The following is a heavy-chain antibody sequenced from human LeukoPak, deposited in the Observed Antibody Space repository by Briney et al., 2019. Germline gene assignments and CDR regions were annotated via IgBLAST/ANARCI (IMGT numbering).Heavy chain of an antibody. D-gene: IGHD4/OR15-4a*01. CDR2: ISGDGISP. CDR1: GFTFNNHA. CDR3: ARDPGAFPYFFDY. V-gene: IGHV3-23*01. Sequence: GGSLRLSCAASGFTFNNHALTWVRQTPGKGLECVSAISGDGISPYYADSVRGRFTISRDNSKNTLYLQMNSLRVEDTAVYFCARDPGAFPYFFDYWGQGTLVTVSS. J-gene: IGHJ4*02.